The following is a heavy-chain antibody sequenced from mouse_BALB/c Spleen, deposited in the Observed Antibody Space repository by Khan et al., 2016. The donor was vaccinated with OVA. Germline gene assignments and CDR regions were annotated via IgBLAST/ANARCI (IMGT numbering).Heavy chain of an antibody. D-gene: IGHD2-4*01. CDR2: ISSGGFTT. J-gene: IGHJ1*01. V-gene: IGHV5-12-1*01. Sequence: VELVASGGGLVKPGGSLKLSCAASGFAFSSYDLAWVRPTPEKRLEWVAYISSGGFTTYHLDTMEGRFSISRDNAKHTLYLQMSSLQSEDTAMYDCTRHQTTKITTSWYFDGWGAGATVTVSS. CDR1: GFAFSSYD. CDR3: TRHQTTKITTSWYFDG.